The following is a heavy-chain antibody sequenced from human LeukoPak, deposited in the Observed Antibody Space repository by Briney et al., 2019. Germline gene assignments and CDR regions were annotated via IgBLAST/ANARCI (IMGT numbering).Heavy chain of an antibody. V-gene: IGHV3-64*02. Sequence: GGSLRLSCAASGFSFSSYVMHWVRQAPGKGLEYVSAISSNGGETYYADSVKDRFTISRDNSKNALYLQMGSLRVEDMAVYYCARGRSPRGYYYGMDVWGQGTTVTVS. D-gene: IGHD1-26*01. CDR2: ISSNGGET. CDR1: GFSFSSYV. CDR3: ARGRSPRGYYYGMDV. J-gene: IGHJ6*02.